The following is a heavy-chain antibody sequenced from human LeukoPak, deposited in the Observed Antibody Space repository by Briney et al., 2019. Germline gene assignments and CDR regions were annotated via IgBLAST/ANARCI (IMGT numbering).Heavy chain of an antibody. CDR2: ISWDGSTK. J-gene: IGHJ4*02. CDR3: ARDLSERYSTDY. Sequence: GGSLRLSCAASGFTFSSYGMHWVRQAPGKGLEWVAFISWDGSTKYYADSVEGRFTISRDNSQNTLDLQMNSLRAEDTAVYYCARDLSERYSTDYWGQGTLVTVSS. D-gene: IGHD1-26*01. V-gene: IGHV3-30*19. CDR1: GFTFSSYG.